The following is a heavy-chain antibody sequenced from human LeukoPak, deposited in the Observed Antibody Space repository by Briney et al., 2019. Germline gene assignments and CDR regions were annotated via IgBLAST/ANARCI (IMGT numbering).Heavy chain of an antibody. J-gene: IGHJ3*01. CDR2: IHYGGNT. CDR3: ARQSKHYDILTGYRPDAFDV. Sequence: SETLSLTCTVSGAXISDSSYCWGWLRQPPGQELVWIGNIHYGGNTFYNLSLRIRVSVSVDTSKNQFSLKLTSVTAADTAVYYCARQSKHYDILTGYRPDAFDVWGQGTLVTVSS. V-gene: IGHV4-39*01. D-gene: IGHD3-9*01. CDR1: GAXISDSSYC.